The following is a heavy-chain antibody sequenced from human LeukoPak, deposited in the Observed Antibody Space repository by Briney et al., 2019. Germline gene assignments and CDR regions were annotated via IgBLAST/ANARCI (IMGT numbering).Heavy chain of an antibody. Sequence: SETLSLTCAVYGGSFSGYYWSWIRQPPGKGLEWIGEINHSGSTNYNPSLKSRVTISVDTSKNQYSLKLSSVTAADTAVYYCARGRTVTAFDYWGQGTLVTVSS. J-gene: IGHJ4*02. CDR2: INHSGST. CDR3: ARGRTVTAFDY. V-gene: IGHV4-34*01. CDR1: GGSFSGYY. D-gene: IGHD4-11*01.